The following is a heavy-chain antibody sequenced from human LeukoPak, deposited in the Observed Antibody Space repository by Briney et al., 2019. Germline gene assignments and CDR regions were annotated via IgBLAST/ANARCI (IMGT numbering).Heavy chain of an antibody. V-gene: IGHV4-59*08. J-gene: IGHJ3*02. CDR3: ARNSVTTDDAFDI. CDR2: IYYSGST. Sequence: SETLSLTCTVSGGSISSYYWSWIRQPPGKGLEWIGYIYYSGSTNYNPSLKSRVTISVDTSKNQFSLKLSSVTAADTAVYYCARNSVTTDDAFDIWGQGTTVTVSS. CDR1: GGSISSYY. D-gene: IGHD4-17*01.